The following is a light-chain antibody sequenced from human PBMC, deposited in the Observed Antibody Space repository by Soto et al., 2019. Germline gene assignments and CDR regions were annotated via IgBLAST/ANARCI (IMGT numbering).Light chain of an antibody. V-gene: IGKV3-20*01. CDR2: GAS. CDR3: QQYGSTPIT. Sequence: EIVLTQSPGTLSLSPGERATLSCRASPSVSSSYLAWYQQKPGQAPRLLIYGASSRASGIPDRFSGVGSGTDFTLTISRLEPEDFAVYYCQQYGSTPITFGQGTRLEIK. J-gene: IGKJ5*01. CDR1: PSVSSSY.